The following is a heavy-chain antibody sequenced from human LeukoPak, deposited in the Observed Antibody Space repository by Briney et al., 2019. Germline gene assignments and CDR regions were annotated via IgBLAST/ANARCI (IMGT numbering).Heavy chain of an antibody. CDR1: GSSFTGNY. Sequence: ASVKVSCKGSGSSFTGNYLPWVRHAPGQGLEWMGWINPNSGGTNFAQKFQGRVTMTRDTSISTAYMELSRLRSDDTAVYYCARGTPYGSGSYYWSWGQGTLVTVSS. D-gene: IGHD3-10*01. CDR2: INPNSGGT. J-gene: IGHJ5*02. V-gene: IGHV1-2*02. CDR3: ARGTPYGSGSYYWS.